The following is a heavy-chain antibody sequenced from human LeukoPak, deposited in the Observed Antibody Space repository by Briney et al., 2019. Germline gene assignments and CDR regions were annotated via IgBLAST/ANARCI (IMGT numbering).Heavy chain of an antibody. CDR3: ARTSGSRYAYDDY. D-gene: IGHD6-13*01. CDR1: GGSISSSSYY. J-gene: IGHJ4*02. CDR2: IFYVGDT. Sequence: SETLSLTCTVSGGSISSSSYYRGWVRQPPGKGLEYIGTIFYVGDTYYNPSLESRLSISVDTSKNQFSLKLRSVTAADSAVYYCARTSGSRYAYDDYWGQGTLVTVSS. V-gene: IGHV4-39*01.